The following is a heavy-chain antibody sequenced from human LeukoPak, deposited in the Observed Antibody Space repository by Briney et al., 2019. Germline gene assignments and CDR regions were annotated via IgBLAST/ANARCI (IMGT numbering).Heavy chain of an antibody. CDR3: ARVGVETATHDY. D-gene: IGHD5-24*01. CDR2: ISSAASHN. CDR1: GVTFSSYA. Sequence: GRSLRLSCAASGVTFSSYAMHGVGQAPGKGPGWEAVISSAASHNYYADSVERRFTISTDNSKSTLYLQMNSLRSEDTAVYSCARVGVETATHDYWGQGTLVTVSS. V-gene: IGHV3-30*04. J-gene: IGHJ4*02.